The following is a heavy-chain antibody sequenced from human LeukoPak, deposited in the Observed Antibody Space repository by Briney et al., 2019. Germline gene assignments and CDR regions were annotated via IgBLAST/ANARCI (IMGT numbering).Heavy chain of an antibody. CDR2: IYPGDSDT. D-gene: IGHD3-22*01. V-gene: IGHV5-51*01. CDR1: GYSFTSYW. Sequence: GESLKISCKGSGYSFTSYWIGWVRQMPRKGLEWMGIIYPGDSDTRYSPSFQGQVTISADKSISTAYLQWSSLKASDTAMYYCARYRPDSSGYYSLAYYFDYWGQGTLVTVSS. J-gene: IGHJ4*02. CDR3: ARYRPDSSGYYSLAYYFDY.